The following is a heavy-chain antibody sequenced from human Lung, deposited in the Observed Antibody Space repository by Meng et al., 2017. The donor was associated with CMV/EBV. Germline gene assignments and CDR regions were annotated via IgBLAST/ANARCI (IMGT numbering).Heavy chain of an antibody. CDR2: ISVSSTVM. J-gene: IGHJ6*02. D-gene: IGHD3-10*01. CDR3: ARGRGRGRGIISTGMDV. Sequence: GESLKISCAASGFTFRDHYMSWIRQAPGKGLEWISYISVSSTVMYYADSVKGRFTISRDDAMSSLYLQMDSLRAEDSALYYCARGRGRGRGIISTGMDVWGQGTTVXVSS. V-gene: IGHV3-11*01. CDR1: GFTFRDHY.